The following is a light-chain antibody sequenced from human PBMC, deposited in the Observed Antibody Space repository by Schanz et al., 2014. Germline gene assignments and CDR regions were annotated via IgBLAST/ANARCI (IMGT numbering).Light chain of an antibody. CDR2: GAS. V-gene: IGKV3-15*01. Sequence: EIVMTQSPVTLSVSPGESATLSCRASHSVSSYLAWYHQKPGQAPRLVIYGASIRPTGIPARFSGSGSGTEFTLTISSLQSEDFGVYYCQQYNNWPFTFGQGTKLEIK. CDR1: HSVSSY. J-gene: IGKJ2*01. CDR3: QQYNNWPFT.